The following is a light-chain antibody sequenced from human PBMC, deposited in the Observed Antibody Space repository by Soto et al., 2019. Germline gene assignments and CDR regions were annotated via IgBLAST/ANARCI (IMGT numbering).Light chain of an antibody. V-gene: IGLV2-14*01. CDR3: SSYTSSTTPLV. J-gene: IGLJ1*01. CDR2: EIS. Sequence: QSALTQPASVAGSPGQSITISCTGTSSDVGNYIYVSWYQQHPGKAPKLMIYEISNRPSGISNRFSGSKSGNTASLTISGLQAQDEADYYCSSYTSSTTPLVFGTGTKLTVL. CDR1: SSDVGNYIY.